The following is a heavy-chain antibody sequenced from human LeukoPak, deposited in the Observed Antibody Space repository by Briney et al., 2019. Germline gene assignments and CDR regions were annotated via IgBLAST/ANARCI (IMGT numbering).Heavy chain of an antibody. CDR3: AREGYCSGGSCYFFDY. D-gene: IGHD2-15*01. CDR2: INPSGGST. V-gene: IGHV1-46*04. Sequence: ASVKVSCKASGYTFTSYYMHWVRQAPGQGLECMGIINPSGGSTSYAQKLQGRVTMTRDTSTSTVYMELSSLRSEDTAVYYCAREGYCSGGSCYFFDYWGQGTLVTVSS. CDR1: GYTFTSYY. J-gene: IGHJ4*02.